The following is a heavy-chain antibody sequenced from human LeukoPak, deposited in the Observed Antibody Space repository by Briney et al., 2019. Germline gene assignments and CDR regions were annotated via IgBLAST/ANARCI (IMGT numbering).Heavy chain of an antibody. CDR1: GFTFTSSA. D-gene: IGHD6-13*01. CDR3: AAAYSSSWYNYYYYMDV. J-gene: IGHJ6*03. Sequence: SVKVSCKASGFTFTSSAVQWVRQARGQRLEWIGWIVVGSGNTNYAQKFQERVTITRDMSTSTAYMELSSLRSEDTAVYYCAAAYSSSWYNYYYYMDVWGKGTTVTVSS. V-gene: IGHV1-58*01. CDR2: IVVGSGNT.